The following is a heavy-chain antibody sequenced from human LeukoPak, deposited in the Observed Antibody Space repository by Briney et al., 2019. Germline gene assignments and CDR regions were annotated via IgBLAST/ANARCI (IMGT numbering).Heavy chain of an antibody. CDR2: INQDGSEK. Sequence: GGSLRLSCVASGFTFGKYWMSWVRQAPGKGLEWVANINQDGSEKYYVDSVKGRFTISRDNANNSLYLQMNSLRAEDTAVYYCARDPPSGYDSPGDWGQGTLVTVSS. CDR1: GFTFGKYW. D-gene: IGHD3-22*01. CDR3: ARDPPSGYDSPGD. J-gene: IGHJ4*02. V-gene: IGHV3-7*01.